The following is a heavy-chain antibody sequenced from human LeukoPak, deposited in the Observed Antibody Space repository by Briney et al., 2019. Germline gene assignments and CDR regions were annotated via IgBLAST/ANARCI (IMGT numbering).Heavy chain of an antibody. CDR3: ARSYSSSWFAYGGMDV. V-gene: IGHV3-23*01. Sequence: GGSLRLSCAASGFTFSSYAMSWVRQAPGKGLEWVSAISGSGGSTYYADSVRGRFTISRDNSKNTLYLQMNSLRAEDTAVYYCARSYSSSWFAYGGMDVWGQGTTVTVSS. CDR2: ISGSGGST. D-gene: IGHD6-13*01. CDR1: GFTFSSYA. J-gene: IGHJ6*02.